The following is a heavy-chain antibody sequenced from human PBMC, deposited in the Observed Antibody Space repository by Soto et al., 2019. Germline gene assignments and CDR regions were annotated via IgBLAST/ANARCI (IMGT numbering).Heavy chain of an antibody. V-gene: IGHV3-48*01. Sequence: GGSLRLSCAASGFTFSSYSMNWVRQAPGKGLEWVSYISSSSSTIYYADSVKGRFTISRDNAKNSLYLQMNSLRAEDTAVYYCARDQGTVTKGVYWFDPWGQGTLVTVSS. D-gene: IGHD4-4*01. CDR2: ISSSSSTI. CDR1: GFTFSSYS. CDR3: ARDQGTVTKGVYWFDP. J-gene: IGHJ5*02.